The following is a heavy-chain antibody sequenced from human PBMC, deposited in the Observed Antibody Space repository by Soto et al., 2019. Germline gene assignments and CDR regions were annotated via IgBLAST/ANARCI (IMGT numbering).Heavy chain of an antibody. D-gene: IGHD2-2*01. V-gene: IGHV1-69*01. CDR3: ARSQGSSTSLEIYYYYYYGMDV. CDR2: IIPISGTK. CDR1: GGTFSSYA. J-gene: IGHJ6*02. Sequence: QVQLVQSGAEVKKPGSSVRVSCKASGGTFSSYAISWVRQAPGQGLEWMGGIIPISGTKNYAQKFQGRITIAADESPSAAYIELSSLRSEDTAVYYCARSQGSSTSLEIYYYYYYGMDVWGQGTTVTVSS.